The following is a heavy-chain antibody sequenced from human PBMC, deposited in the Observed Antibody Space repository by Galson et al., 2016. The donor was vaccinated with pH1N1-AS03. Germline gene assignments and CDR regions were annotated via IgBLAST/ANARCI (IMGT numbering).Heavy chain of an antibody. CDR2: IYYSGST. Sequence: SETLSLTCTVSGGPISTSSYYWGWIRQPPGKGLEWIGSIYYSGSTYYNPSLKSRVTISVDTSKNQFSLKRSSVTAAATAVYCCARQLYGDYVGWFDPWGQGTLVTVAP. V-gene: IGHV4-39*01. CDR3: ARQLYGDYVGWFDP. J-gene: IGHJ5*02. CDR1: GGPISTSSYY. D-gene: IGHD4-17*01.